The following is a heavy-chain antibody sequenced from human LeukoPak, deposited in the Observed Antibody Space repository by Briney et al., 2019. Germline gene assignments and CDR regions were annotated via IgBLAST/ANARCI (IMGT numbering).Heavy chain of an antibody. CDR2: INPNSGDT. CDR1: GYTFTGYY. V-gene: IGHV1-2*02. D-gene: IGHD3-22*01. J-gene: IGHJ4*02. CDR3: ARDTWDYEISGFSY. Sequence: ASVKVSCTASGYTFTGYYMHWVRQAPGQGLEWMGWINPNSGDTNYAQKFQGRVPMTRDTSISTAYMELSRLRSDDTAMYYCARDTWDYEISGFSYWGQGTLVTVSS.